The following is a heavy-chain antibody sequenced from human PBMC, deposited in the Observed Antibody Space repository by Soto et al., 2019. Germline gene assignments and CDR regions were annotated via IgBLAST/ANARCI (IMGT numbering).Heavy chain of an antibody. J-gene: IGHJ6*02. CDR1: GSSVSSGSYY. CDR3: ARGYCSSTSCYSYYYYYGMDV. D-gene: IGHD2-2*01. V-gene: IGHV4-61*01. CDR2: IYYSGST. Sequence: PSETLSLTCTVSGSSVSSGSYYWSWIRQPPGKGLEWIGYIYYSGSTNYNPSLKSRVTISVDTSKNQFSLKLSSVTAADTAVYYCARGYCSSTSCYSYYYYYGMDVWGQGATVTVSS.